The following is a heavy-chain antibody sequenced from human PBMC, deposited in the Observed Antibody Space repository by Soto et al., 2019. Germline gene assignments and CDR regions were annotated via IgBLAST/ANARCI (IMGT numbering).Heavy chain of an antibody. Sequence: GESLKISCKGSGYSFTSYWISWVRQMSGTGLEWMGRIDPSDSYTNYSPSLQRHVTISADKSISTAYLQWSSLKASDTAMYYCARADFYTDYGGNSGWNPKRRNYYYGMVVWGQGTTVTVSS. J-gene: IGHJ6*02. CDR2: IDPSDSYT. V-gene: IGHV5-10-1*01. D-gene: IGHD4-17*01. CDR3: ARADFYTDYGGNSGWNPKRRNYYYGMVV. CDR1: GYSFTSYW.